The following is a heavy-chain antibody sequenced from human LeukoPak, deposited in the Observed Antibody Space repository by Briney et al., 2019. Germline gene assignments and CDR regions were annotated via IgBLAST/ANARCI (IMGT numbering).Heavy chain of an antibody. CDR3: ARATYYCESTGYFLY. D-gene: IGHD3-22*01. V-gene: IGHV3-11*01. CDR1: GFTFSDYY. J-gene: IGHJ4*02. CDR2: ITNSGTTI. Sequence: GGSLRLSCAASGFTFSDYYMSWIRQAPGKGLEWVSYITNSGTTIYYADSVKGRFTISRDNAKNSLYLQMNSLRAEDTAVYYCARATYYCESTGYFLYWGQGTLVTVSS.